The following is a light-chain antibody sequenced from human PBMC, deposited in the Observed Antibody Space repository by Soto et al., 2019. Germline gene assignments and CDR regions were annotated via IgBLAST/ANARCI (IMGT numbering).Light chain of an antibody. CDR3: QQRSNWPLRYT. V-gene: IGKV3-11*01. J-gene: IGKJ2*01. CDR2: DAS. CDR1: QSVSSD. Sequence: EIVLTQSQATLSLSPGERATLSCRASQSVSSDLAWYQQKPGQAPRLLIYDASNRATGIPARFSGSGSVTDFTITISSLETEDFAVYYCQQRSNWPLRYTFGQGTKLEIK.